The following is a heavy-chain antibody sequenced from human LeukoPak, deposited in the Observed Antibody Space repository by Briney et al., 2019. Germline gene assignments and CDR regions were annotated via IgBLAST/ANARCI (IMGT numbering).Heavy chain of an antibody. D-gene: IGHD3-22*01. J-gene: IGHJ4*02. CDR3: ARDSKYYYDISRWRPPVDY. V-gene: IGHV1-18*01. CDR2: ISAYNGDT. Sequence: GASVKVSCRAFGFTFTSYAVSWVRQAPGQGLEWMGWISAYNGDTNYAQKLQGRITMTTDTSTTTAYMELRSLRSDDTAVYYCARDSKYYYDISRWRPPVDYWGQGTLVTVSS. CDR1: GFTFTSYA.